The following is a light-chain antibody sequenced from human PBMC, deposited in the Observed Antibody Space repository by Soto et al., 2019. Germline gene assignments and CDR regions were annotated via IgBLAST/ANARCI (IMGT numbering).Light chain of an antibody. CDR1: QSVSSSY. CDR2: DAS. V-gene: IGKV3-20*01. J-gene: IGKJ2*01. Sequence: EIVLTQSPGTLYFSPGERATLSCRASQSVSSSYLAWYQQKPGQAPRLLMYDASGRATDIPDRFSGSGSGTDFTLTISRLEPEDFAVYYCQHYGSSPPKYTFGQGTKLEIK. CDR3: QHYGSSPPKYT.